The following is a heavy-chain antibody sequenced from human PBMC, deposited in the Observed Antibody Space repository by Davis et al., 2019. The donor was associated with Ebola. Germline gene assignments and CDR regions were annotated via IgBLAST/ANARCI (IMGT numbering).Heavy chain of an antibody. Sequence: SVKVSCKASGGTFSSYAISWVRQAPGQGLEWMGGIIPIFGTANYAQKFQGRVTITADKSTSTAYMELSSLRSEDTAVYYCARDGDDFWSGSPPYGMDVWGQGTTVTVSS. CDR2: IIPIFGTA. V-gene: IGHV1-69*06. CDR1: GGTFSSYA. J-gene: IGHJ6*02. CDR3: ARDGDDFWSGSPPYGMDV. D-gene: IGHD3-3*01.